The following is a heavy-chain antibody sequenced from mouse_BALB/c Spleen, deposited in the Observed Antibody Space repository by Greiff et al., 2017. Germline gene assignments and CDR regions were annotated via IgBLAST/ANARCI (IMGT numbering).Heavy chain of an antibody. J-gene: IGHJ4*01. D-gene: IGHD1-1*01. CDR2: IWSGGST. CDR1: GFSLTSYG. V-gene: IGHV2-2*02. Sequence: QVQLQQSGPGLVQPSQSLSITCTVSGFSLTSYGVHWVRQSPGKGLEWLGVIWSGGSTDYNAAFISRLSISKDNSKSQVFFKMNSLQANDTAIYYCDRIPNYYGSSYLYAMDYWGQGTSVTVSS. CDR3: DRIPNYYGSSYLYAMDY.